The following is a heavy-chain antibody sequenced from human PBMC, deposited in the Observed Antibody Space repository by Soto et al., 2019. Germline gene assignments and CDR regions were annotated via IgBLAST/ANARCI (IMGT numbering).Heavy chain of an antibody. J-gene: IGHJ4*02. D-gene: IGHD1-1*01. Sequence: QVQLLQSGAEVKKPGASVKISCKASGYTFSFDYLNWVRQAPGQGLEWMGKINPDGGATTYAQSFQGRVSITKDASTGTVYMELSSLTSDDTAVYYCAKGRRNTFWGQGTLVSVSS. CDR3: AKGRRNTF. CDR1: GYTFSFDY. V-gene: IGHV1-46*01. CDR2: INPDGGAT.